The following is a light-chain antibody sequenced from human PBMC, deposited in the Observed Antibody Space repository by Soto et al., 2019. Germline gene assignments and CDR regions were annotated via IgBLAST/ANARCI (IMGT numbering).Light chain of an antibody. J-gene: IGKJ1*01. CDR3: QQGNGFPWT. CDR2: AAS. Sequence: DIQMTQSPSSVSASVGDRVTITCRASQGINSWLAWYQQKPGKAPNLLIYAASSLQSGVPSRFSGSGSGTDFTLTITRLQPEDSATYYCQQGNGFPWTFGQGTKVEIK. V-gene: IGKV1-12*02. CDR1: QGINSW.